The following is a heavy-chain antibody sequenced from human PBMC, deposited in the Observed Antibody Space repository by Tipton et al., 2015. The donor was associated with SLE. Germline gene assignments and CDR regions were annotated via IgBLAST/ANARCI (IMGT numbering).Heavy chain of an antibody. CDR2: IYTNENT. V-gene: IGHV4-4*07. J-gene: IGHJ2*01. CDR1: GGSISSYY. CDR3: AREFLNPVTTVHYYFDL. Sequence: TLSLTCTVSGGSISSYYWSWIRPPAGGGLEWIGRIYTNENTNYNPPPKSRVTMSVDTSKNHFSLKLISVTAADTAVYYCAREFLNPVTTVHYYFDLWGRGTLVTVSS. D-gene: IGHD4-11*01.